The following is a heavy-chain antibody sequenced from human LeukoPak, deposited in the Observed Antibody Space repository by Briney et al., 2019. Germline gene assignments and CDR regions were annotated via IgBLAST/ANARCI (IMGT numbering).Heavy chain of an antibody. Sequence: SETLSLTCAVYGGSFSGYYWSWIRQPPGKGLEWTGEINHSGSTNYNPSLKSRVTISVDTSKNQFSLKLSSVTAADTAVYYCASDLYYWGQGTLVTVSS. J-gene: IGHJ4*02. CDR1: GGSFSGYY. CDR2: INHSGST. V-gene: IGHV4-34*01. CDR3: ASDLYY.